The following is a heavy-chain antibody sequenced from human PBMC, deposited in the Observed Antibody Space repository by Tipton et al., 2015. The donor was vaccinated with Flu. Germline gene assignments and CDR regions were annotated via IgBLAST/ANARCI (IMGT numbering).Heavy chain of an antibody. V-gene: IGHV4-39*07. Sequence: LRLSCTVSGGSISSSSYYWGWIRQPPGKGLEWIGSIYYSGSTYYNPSLKSRGTISVDTSKNQFSLKLSSVTAADTAVYSCASLTIAVAGEDAFDIVGQGTIVNVAS. CDR3: ASLTIAVAGEDAFDI. CDR2: IYYSGST. J-gene: IGHJ3*02. D-gene: IGHD6-19*01. CDR1: GGSISSSSYY.